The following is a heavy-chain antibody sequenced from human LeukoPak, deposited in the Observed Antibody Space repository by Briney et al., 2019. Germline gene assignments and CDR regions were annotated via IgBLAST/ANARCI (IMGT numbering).Heavy chain of an antibody. CDR3: ARRMGYDYVWGSYRHGYYFDY. D-gene: IGHD3-16*02. Sequence: SETLSLTCAVYGGSFSGYYWSWLRQPPGKGLEWIGEMNHSGSTNYNPSLKSRVTISVDTSRNQCSLKLSSVTAADTAVYYCARRMGYDYVWGSYRHGYYFDYWGQGTLVTVSS. V-gene: IGHV4-34*01. CDR1: GGSFSGYY. CDR2: MNHSGST. J-gene: IGHJ4*02.